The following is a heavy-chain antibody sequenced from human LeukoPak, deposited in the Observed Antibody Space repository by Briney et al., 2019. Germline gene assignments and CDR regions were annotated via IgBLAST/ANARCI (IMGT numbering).Heavy chain of an antibody. CDR2: INPSGGST. J-gene: IGHJ4*02. D-gene: IGHD3-22*01. CDR1: GYTFTSYY. CDR3: ARDGEYYDSSGYHKGGYFDY. Sequence: ASVKVSCTASGYTFTSYYMHWVRQAPGQGLEWMGIINPSGGSTSYAQKFQGRVTMTRDTSTSTVYMELSSLRSEDTAVYYCARDGEYYDSSGYHKGGYFDYWGQGTLVTVSS. V-gene: IGHV1-46*01.